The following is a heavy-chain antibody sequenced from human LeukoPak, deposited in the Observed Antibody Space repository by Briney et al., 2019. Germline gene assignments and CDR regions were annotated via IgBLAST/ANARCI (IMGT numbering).Heavy chain of an antibody. Sequence: SETLSLTCTVSGGSISSGDYYWSWIRQPPGKGLEWIGYIYYSGSTYYNPSLKSRVTISVDTSKNQFSLKLSSVTAADTAAYYCASYYGDSSLVDYWGQGTLVTVSS. D-gene: IGHD4-17*01. CDR1: GGSISSGDYY. V-gene: IGHV4-30-4*01. CDR2: IYYSGST. J-gene: IGHJ4*02. CDR3: ASYYGDSSLVDY.